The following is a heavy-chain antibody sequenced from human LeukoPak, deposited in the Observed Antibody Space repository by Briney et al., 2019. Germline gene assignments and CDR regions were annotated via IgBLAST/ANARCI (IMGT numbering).Heavy chain of an antibody. J-gene: IGHJ5*02. CDR3: ARSMVVRGVMGNYFDP. D-gene: IGHD3-10*01. V-gene: IGHV1-2*02. Sequence: ASVCVSCKASGYTFTGYFIHWVRQAPGQGLEWMGWINPKSGGTNYQQKFQDRVTMTRDTSITTAYMEMSRLRSDDTAVYYCARSMVVRGVMGNYFDPWGQGTLVTVSS. CDR1: GYTFTGYF. CDR2: INPKSGGT.